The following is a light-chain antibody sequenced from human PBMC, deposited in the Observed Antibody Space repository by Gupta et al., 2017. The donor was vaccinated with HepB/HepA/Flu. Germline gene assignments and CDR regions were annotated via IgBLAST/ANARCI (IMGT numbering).Light chain of an antibody. CDR2: DVS. Sequence: QSALTQPASLSGSPGQSITIPCTRTSSDVGAYNYVSWYQQHPGKAPKLIIYDVSDRPSGVSNRFSGSKSGNTASLTISGLQAEDEADYYCSSFTSTNTPVLFGGGTKLTVL. V-gene: IGLV2-14*03. CDR1: SSDVGAYNY. J-gene: IGLJ2*01. CDR3: SSFTSTNTPVL.